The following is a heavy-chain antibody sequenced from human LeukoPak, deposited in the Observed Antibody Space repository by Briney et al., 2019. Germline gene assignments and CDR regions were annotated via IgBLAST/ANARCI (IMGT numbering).Heavy chain of an antibody. CDR3: ARGHGFCSSTSCYEFDY. D-gene: IGHD2-2*01. V-gene: IGHV4-31*03. J-gene: IGHJ4*02. CDR2: VYYSGST. CDR1: GDSISTGGYY. Sequence: SETLSLTCTVSGDSISTGGYYWYWIRQHPGKGLEWIGYVYYSGSTYYNPSFRSRVTMTVDTSKNQFSLKLSSLTAADTAVYYCARGHGFCSSTSCYEFDYWGQGTLVTVSS.